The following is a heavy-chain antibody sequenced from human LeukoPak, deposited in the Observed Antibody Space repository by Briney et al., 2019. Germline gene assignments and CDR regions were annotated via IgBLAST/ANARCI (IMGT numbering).Heavy chain of an antibody. D-gene: IGHD3-22*01. V-gene: IGHV4-34*01. CDR3: ARENYYDSSGYPNFDY. CDR1: GGSFSGYY. Sequence: SETLSLTCAVYGGSFSGYYWSWIRQPPGKGLERIGEINHSGSTNYNPSLKSRVTISVDTSKNQFSLKLSSVTAADTAVYYCARENYYDSSGYPNFDYWGQGTLVTVSS. J-gene: IGHJ4*02. CDR2: INHSGST.